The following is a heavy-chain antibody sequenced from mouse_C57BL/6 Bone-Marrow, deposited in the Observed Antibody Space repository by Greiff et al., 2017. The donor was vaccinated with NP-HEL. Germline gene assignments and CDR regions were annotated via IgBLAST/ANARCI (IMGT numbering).Heavy chain of an antibody. D-gene: IGHD1-1*01. J-gene: IGHJ2*01. Sequence: VQLQQSGAELVRPGASVKLSCKASGYTFTDYEMHWVKQTPVHGLEWIGAIDPETGGTAYNQKFKGKAILTADKSSSTAYMELRSLTSEDSAVYYCTRDGSSPYYFDYWGQGTTLTVSS. CDR1: GYTFTDYE. CDR3: TRDGSSPYYFDY. CDR2: IDPETGGT. V-gene: IGHV1-15*01.